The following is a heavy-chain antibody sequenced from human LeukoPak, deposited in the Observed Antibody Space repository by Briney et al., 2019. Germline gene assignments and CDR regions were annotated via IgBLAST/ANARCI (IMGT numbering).Heavy chain of an antibody. J-gene: IGHJ3*02. V-gene: IGHV1-69*13. Sequence: SVKVSCKASGYTFSGYYMQWVRQAPGQGLEWMGGIIPIFGTANYAQKFQGRVTITADESTSTAYMELSSLRSEDTAVYYCAREGDVVVTYWVPGGNAFDIWGQGTLVTVSS. CDR3: AREGDVVVTYWVPGGNAFDI. CDR2: IIPIFGTA. CDR1: GYTFSGYY. D-gene: IGHD2-21*02.